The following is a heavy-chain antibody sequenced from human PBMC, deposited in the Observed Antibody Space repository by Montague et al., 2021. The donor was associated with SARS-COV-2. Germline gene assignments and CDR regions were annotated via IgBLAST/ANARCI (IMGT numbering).Heavy chain of an antibody. V-gene: IGHV4-59*12. Sequence: SETLSLTCTVSGGSISSFYWSWSRQPPGKGLEWIGYISDSGGTNYNPSLTSRVTMSVDTSKNQFHLKLSSVTAADTAVYYCARFAYRLLFIASYYGMDVWGQGTTVTVSS. CDR2: ISDSGGT. CDR3: ARFAYRLLFIASYYGMDV. CDR1: GGSISSFY. J-gene: IGHJ6*02. D-gene: IGHD2-2*01.